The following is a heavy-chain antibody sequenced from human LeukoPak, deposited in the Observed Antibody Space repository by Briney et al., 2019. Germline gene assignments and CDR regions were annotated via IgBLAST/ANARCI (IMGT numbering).Heavy chain of an antibody. V-gene: IGHV4-30-4*08. CDR1: DGSISSGDYY. J-gene: IGHJ3*02. Sequence: SQTLSLTCTVSDGSISSGDYYWSWIRQPPGKGLEWIGFIYNSGSTNYNPSLKSRVTISVDTSKNQFSLKLSSVTAADTAVYYCARDSDYGGTPDAFDIWGQGTMVTVSS. CDR3: ARDSDYGGTPDAFDI. D-gene: IGHD4-23*01. CDR2: IYNSGST.